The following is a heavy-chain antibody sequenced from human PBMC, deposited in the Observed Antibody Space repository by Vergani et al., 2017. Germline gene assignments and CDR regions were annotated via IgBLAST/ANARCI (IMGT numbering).Heavy chain of an antibody. CDR3: AKHFRGWGIDY. V-gene: IGHV3-30*02. CDR1: GFTLSNYD. CDR2: IQFDGSNQ. J-gene: IGHJ4*02. Sequence: QVQLVESGGGAVQRGGSLRLSCATSGFTLSNYDMQWIRQGPGKGLELVAFIQFDGSNQYYADSVRGRFTLSRDFSKNTLYLQMNSLRTDDTATYYCAKHFRGWGIDYWGQGTQVIVSS. D-gene: IGHD3-16*01.